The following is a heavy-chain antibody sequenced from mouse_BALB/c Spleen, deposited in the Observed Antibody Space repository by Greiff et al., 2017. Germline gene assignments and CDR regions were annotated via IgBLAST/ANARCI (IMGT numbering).Heavy chain of an antibody. CDR1: GFTFSSYA. Sequence: EVKLQESGGGLVKPGGSLKLSCAASGFTFSSYAMSWVRQSPEKRLEWVAEISSGGSYTYYPDTVTGRFTISRDNAKNTLYLEMSSLRSEDTAMYYCAREGVYAMDYWGQGTSVTVSS. V-gene: IGHV5-9-4*01. CDR2: ISSGGSYT. CDR3: AREGVYAMDY. J-gene: IGHJ4*01.